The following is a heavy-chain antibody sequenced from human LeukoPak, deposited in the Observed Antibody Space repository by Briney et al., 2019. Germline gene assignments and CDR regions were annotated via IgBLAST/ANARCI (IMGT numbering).Heavy chain of an antibody. J-gene: IGHJ6*02. V-gene: IGHV3-21*01. Sequence: GGSLRLSCAASGFTFSSYSMNWVRQAPGKGLEWVSSISSSSSYIYYADSVKGRFTISRDNAKNTLYLQMNSLRSEDTAVYYCASAVVTEIEYGMAVWGQGTTVSAS. CDR3: ASAVVTEIEYGMAV. D-gene: IGHD2/OR15-2a*01. CDR2: ISSSSSYI. CDR1: GFTFSSYS.